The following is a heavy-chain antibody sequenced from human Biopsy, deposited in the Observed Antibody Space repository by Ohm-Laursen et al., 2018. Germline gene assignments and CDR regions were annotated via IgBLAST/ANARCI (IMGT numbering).Heavy chain of an antibody. CDR1: GYTLVELS. Sequence: ASVKVSCKVSGYTLVELSMHWVRQAPGKGLEWMGMSDPEDGQTIYAQNFQGRLTMTDDTSTDTAYMELSSLRSDDTAVYFCTTDMGGREIPNYYAFDLWGQGTKVTVSS. D-gene: IGHD3-22*01. CDR2: SDPEDGQT. J-gene: IGHJ3*01. V-gene: IGHV1-24*01. CDR3: TTDMGGREIPNYYAFDL.